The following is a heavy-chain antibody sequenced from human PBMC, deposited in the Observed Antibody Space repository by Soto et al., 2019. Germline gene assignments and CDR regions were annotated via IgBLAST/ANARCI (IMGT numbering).Heavy chain of an antibody. CDR2: INHSGST. CDR3: ASGTRGVGGYCSGGSCYGPDY. Sequence: SETLSLTCAVYGGSFSGYYWSWIRQPPGKGLEWIGEINHSGSTNYNPSLKSRVTISVDTSKNQFSLKLSSVTAADTAVYYCASGTRGVGGYCSGGSCYGPDYWGQGTLVTVSS. D-gene: IGHD2-15*01. V-gene: IGHV4-34*01. CDR1: GGSFSGYY. J-gene: IGHJ4*02.